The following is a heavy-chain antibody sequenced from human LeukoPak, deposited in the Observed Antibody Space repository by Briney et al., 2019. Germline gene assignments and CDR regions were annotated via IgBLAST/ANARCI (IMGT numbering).Heavy chain of an antibody. CDR3: ARDGFSYGPGAAMGY. CDR1: GFTFSGYA. D-gene: IGHD3-10*01. CDR2: ISYDGSNE. Sequence: GGSLRLSCAASGFTFSGYAMHWVRQAPGKGLEWVAVISYDGSNEYYADSVKGRFTISRDNAKNSLYLQMTSLRAEDTAVYYCARDGFSYGPGAAMGYWGQGTLVTVSS. V-gene: IGHV3-30-3*01. J-gene: IGHJ4*02.